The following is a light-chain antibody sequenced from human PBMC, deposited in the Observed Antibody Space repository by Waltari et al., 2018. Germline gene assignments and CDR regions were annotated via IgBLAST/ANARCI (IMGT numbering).Light chain of an antibody. CDR1: QSVSRF. CDR3: QQRAFWPET. V-gene: IGKV3-11*01. Sequence: ELVLTQSPATLSLSPGERATLSCRASQSVSRFLAWYQQKPGQAPRPLIYDASNRATGIPARFSGSGSGTDFTLTISSLEPEDFAVYYCQQRAFWPETFGQGTKVEIK. J-gene: IGKJ1*01. CDR2: DAS.